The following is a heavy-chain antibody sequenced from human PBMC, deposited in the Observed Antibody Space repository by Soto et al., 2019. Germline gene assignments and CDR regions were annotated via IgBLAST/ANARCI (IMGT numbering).Heavy chain of an antibody. CDR1: GNSFTRSW. CDR3: ARREFGGDAFDI. D-gene: IGHD2-15*01. J-gene: IGHJ3*02. V-gene: IGHV5-51*01. Sequence: PGESLKISCQGSGNSFTRSWIGWVRQMPGKGLECMGIIYPGDSDTRYSPSFQGLVTISADKSMSTAYLQWSSLQASDTAIYYCARREFGGDAFDIWGPGKMVTVSS. CDR2: IYPGDSDT.